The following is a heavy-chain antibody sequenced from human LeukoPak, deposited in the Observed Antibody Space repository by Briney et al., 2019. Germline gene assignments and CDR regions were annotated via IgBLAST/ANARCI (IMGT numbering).Heavy chain of an antibody. J-gene: IGHJ5*02. V-gene: IGHV4-4*07. CDR2: IHSSGST. D-gene: IGHD1-26*01. CDR3: ARNLGSNWFDP. Sequence: SETLSLTCTVSGGSISSYYWSWIRQPAGKGLEWIGRIHSSGSTNYNPSLKSRVTMSLDASKNQFSLRLTSVTAADLAVYFCARNLGSNWFDPWGQGTLVTVSS. CDR1: GGSISSYY.